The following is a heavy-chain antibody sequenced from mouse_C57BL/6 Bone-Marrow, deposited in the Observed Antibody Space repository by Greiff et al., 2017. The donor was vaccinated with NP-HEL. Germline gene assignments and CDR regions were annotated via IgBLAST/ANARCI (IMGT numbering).Heavy chain of an antibody. D-gene: IGHD2-2*01. J-gene: IGHJ3*01. Sequence: DVQLVESGGGLVQPGGSLKLSCAASGFTFSDYYMYWVRQTPEKRLEWVAYISNGGGSTYYPDTVKGRFTISRDNAKNTLYLQMSRLKSEDTAMYYCARQRRYGYGDGWFAYWGQGTLVTVSA. V-gene: IGHV5-12*01. CDR3: ARQRRYGYGDGWFAY. CDR2: ISNGGGST. CDR1: GFTFSDYY.